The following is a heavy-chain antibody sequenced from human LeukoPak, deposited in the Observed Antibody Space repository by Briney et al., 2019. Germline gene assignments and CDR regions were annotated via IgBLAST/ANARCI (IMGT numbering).Heavy chain of an antibody. Sequence: GGSLRLSCAASGFTFSSYSMNRVRQAPGKGLEWVSHISSSSSTIYYADSVKGRFTISRDNAKNSLYLQMNSLRAEDTAVYYCARDGISGSPDYWGQGTLVTVSS. D-gene: IGHD3-22*01. J-gene: IGHJ4*02. CDR1: GFTFSSYS. CDR2: ISSSSSTI. V-gene: IGHV3-48*01. CDR3: ARDGISGSPDY.